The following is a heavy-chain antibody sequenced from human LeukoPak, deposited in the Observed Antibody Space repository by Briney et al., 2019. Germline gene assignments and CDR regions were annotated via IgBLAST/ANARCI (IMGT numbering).Heavy chain of an antibody. D-gene: IGHD6-19*01. Sequence: ASVKVSCKASGYTFTSYYMHWVRQAPGQGLEWMGIINPSGGSTSYAQKLQGRVTMIRDTSTSTVYMELSSLRSEDTAVYYCARDLSLHWSAVAGTGDAFDIWGQGTMVTVSS. CDR3: ARDLSLHWSAVAGTGDAFDI. J-gene: IGHJ3*02. CDR1: GYTFTSYY. CDR2: INPSGGST. V-gene: IGHV1-46*01.